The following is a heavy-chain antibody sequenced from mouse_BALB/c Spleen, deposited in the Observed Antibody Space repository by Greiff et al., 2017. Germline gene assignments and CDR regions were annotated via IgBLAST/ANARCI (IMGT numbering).Heavy chain of an antibody. CDR3: ARGDRYDRYYAMDY. Sequence: QVQLQQSGAELMKPGASVKISCKATGYTFSSYWIEWVKQRPGHGLEWIGEILPGSGSTNYNEKFKGKATFTADTSSNTAYMQLSSLTSEDSAVYYCARGDRYDRYYAMDYWGQGTSVTVSS. V-gene: IGHV1-9*01. CDR1: GYTFSSYW. J-gene: IGHJ4*01. D-gene: IGHD2-14*01. CDR2: ILPGSGST.